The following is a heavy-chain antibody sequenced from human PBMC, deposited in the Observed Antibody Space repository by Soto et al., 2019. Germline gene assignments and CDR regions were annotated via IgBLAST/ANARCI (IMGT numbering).Heavy chain of an antibody. CDR3: AKPSVEMATKIWYFDL. V-gene: IGHV3-30*18. CDR1: GFTFSSYG. Sequence: PGGSLRLSCAASGFTFSSYGMHWVRQAPGKGLEWVAVISYDGSNKYYADSVKGRFTISRDNSKNTLYLQMNSLRAEDTAVYYCAKPSVEMATKIWYFDLWGRGTLVTVSS. D-gene: IGHD5-12*01. J-gene: IGHJ2*01. CDR2: ISYDGSNK.